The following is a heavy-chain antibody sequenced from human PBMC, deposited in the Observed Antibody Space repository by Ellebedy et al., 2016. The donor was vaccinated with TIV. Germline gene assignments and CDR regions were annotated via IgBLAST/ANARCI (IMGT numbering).Heavy chain of an antibody. CDR2: TYSDDNT. CDR3: ARDKGAVTTTLHFDY. Sequence: GESLKISCAASGFSASYNYLTWVRQAPGTGLEWVSVTYSDDNTYYSDSVRGRFTISRYNSKHTLYLQMNSLRAEDTAVYHCARDKGAVTTTLHFDYWGQGTLVTVSS. J-gene: IGHJ4*02. V-gene: IGHV3-66*01. CDR1: GFSASYNY. D-gene: IGHD4-11*01.